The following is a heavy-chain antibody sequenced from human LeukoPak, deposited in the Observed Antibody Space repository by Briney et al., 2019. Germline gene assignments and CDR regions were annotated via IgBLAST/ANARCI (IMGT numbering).Heavy chain of an antibody. Sequence: GGSLRLSCAASRFTFSSYALHWVRQAPGKGLEWVSTITTSDGNTYYADSVKGRFTVSRDNSKNTLFLQMNSLRAEDTAVYYCAKDGGLWVSAHWGDSWGRGTLVTVSS. CDR3: AKDGGLWVSAHWGDS. D-gene: IGHD7-27*01. V-gene: IGHV3-23*01. J-gene: IGHJ4*02. CDR2: ITTSDGNT. CDR1: RFTFSSYA.